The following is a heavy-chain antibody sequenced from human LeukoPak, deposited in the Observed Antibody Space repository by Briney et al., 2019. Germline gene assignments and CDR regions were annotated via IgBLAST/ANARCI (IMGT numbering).Heavy chain of an antibody. CDR3: AKGRDTSGRQNFDF. CDR1: GFTFTSYA. D-gene: IGHD6-19*01. Sequence: GGSLRLSCEASGFTFTSYAMHWVRQAPGKGLEWVSSISASGSGTFYTDSMNGRFTISRDNAKKTFFLQMKDLRPGDTALYYCAKGRDTSGRQNFDFWGQGTLVTVSS. CDR2: ISASGSGT. V-gene: IGHV3-23*01. J-gene: IGHJ4*02.